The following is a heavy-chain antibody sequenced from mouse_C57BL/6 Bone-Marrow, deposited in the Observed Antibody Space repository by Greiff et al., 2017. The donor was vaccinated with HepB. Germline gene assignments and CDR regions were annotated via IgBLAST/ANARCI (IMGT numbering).Heavy chain of an antibody. V-gene: IGHV1-76*01. CDR1: GYTFTDYY. D-gene: IGHD1-1*01. Sequence: VHLVESGAELVRPGASVKLSCKASGYTFTDYYINWVKQRPGQGLEWIARIYPGSGNTYYNEKFKGKATLTAEKSSSTAYMQLSSLTSEDSAVYFCARREFLRFITTVVVDYWGQGTTLTVSS. CDR3: ARREFLRFITTVVVDY. CDR2: IYPGSGNT. J-gene: IGHJ2*01.